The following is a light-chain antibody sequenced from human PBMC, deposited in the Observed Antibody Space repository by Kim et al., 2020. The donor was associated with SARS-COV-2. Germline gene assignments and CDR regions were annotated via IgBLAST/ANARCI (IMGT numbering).Light chain of an antibody. Sequence: SASIEDRVTITCRASQTIGSWLAWYKQKPGKAPELLIFQASNLETGVPSRFSGGGSGTEFTLTISSLQPDDFATYYCQNYDSDSTFGQGTKVDIK. CDR2: QAS. CDR1: QTIGSW. CDR3: QNYDSDST. J-gene: IGKJ1*01. V-gene: IGKV1-5*03.